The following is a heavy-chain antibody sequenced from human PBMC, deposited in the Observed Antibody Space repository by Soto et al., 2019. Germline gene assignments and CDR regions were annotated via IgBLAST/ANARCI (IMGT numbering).Heavy chain of an antibody. D-gene: IGHD3-10*01. V-gene: IGHV1-3*01. CDR2: INAGNGDT. CDR3: ARGGSGSYPFDQ. CDR1: GYSFTGYA. Sequence: QVQPVQSGAEVKKPGASVKVSCKASGYSFTGYAIQWVRQAPGQRLEWMGWINAGNGDTKYSQKFQGRVSITRDTSATTAYMELSSLQSKDTAVYYCARGGSGSYPFDQWGQGTLVTVSS. J-gene: IGHJ4*02.